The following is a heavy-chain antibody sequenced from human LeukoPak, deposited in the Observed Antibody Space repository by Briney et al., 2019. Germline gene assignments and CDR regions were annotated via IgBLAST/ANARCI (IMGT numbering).Heavy chain of an antibody. CDR2: ISSSSSYI. CDR1: GFTFSSST. Sequence: GGSLRLSCVASGFTFSSSTMNWVRQAPGKGLEGFSSISSSSSYIYYADSVKGRFTISRDNAKNSLYLQMNSLRAEDTAVYYCARDNYYYDSSGYYHFDYWGQGTLVTVSS. D-gene: IGHD3-22*01. V-gene: IGHV3-21*01. J-gene: IGHJ4*02. CDR3: ARDNYYYDSSGYYHFDY.